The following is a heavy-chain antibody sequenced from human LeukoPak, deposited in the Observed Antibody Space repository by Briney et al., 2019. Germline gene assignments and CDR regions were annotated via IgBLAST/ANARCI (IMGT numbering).Heavy chain of an antibody. V-gene: IGHV3-23*01. D-gene: IGHD3-22*01. CDR2: FSGSSGST. J-gene: IGHJ4*02. CDR1: GFTFSNYA. Sequence: GGSLRLSCAASGFTFSNYAMTWVPQATGKRLERVSDFSGSSGSTYYADSEKGRFTISRDNSKNTLYLQMNSLRADETAVYYCAKDKPPGGYDSSGYPLVYWGQGTLVTVSA. CDR3: AKDKPPGGYDSSGYPLVY.